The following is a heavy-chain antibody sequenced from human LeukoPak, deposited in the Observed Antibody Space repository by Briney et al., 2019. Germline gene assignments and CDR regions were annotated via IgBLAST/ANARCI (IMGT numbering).Heavy chain of an antibody. D-gene: IGHD3-9*01. CDR2: IYTSGST. Sequence: SETLSLTCTVSGGSISSYYWSWIRQPAGKGLEWIGRIYTSGSTNYNPSLKSRVTMSVDTSKNQFSLKLSSVTAADTAVYYCARGSYYDILTGSYYYYMDVWGKGTTVTVSS. J-gene: IGHJ6*03. CDR3: ARGSYYDILTGSYYYYMDV. CDR1: GGSISSYY. V-gene: IGHV4-4*07.